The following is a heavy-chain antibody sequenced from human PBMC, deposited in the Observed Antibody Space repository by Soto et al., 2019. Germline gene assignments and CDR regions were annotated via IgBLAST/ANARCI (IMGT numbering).Heavy chain of an antibody. CDR3: ARKYSGGYFDF. CDR2: IYWNDDE. CDR1: GFSLNTSGVS. V-gene: IGHV2-5*01. Sequence: QITLKESGPTLVKPTQTLTLTCTFSGFSLNTSGVSVGWIRQPPGKALEWLALIYWNDDERYSPSLNSRLTXTXXTSKHQVILTVTNMDPVDTATYYCARKYSGGYFDFWGQGTLVTVSS. D-gene: IGHD1-26*01. J-gene: IGHJ4*02.